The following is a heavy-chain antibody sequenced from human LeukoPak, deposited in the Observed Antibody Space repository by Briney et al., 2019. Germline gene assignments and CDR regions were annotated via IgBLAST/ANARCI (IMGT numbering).Heavy chain of an antibody. CDR1: GLNLDAYA. Sequence: GGSLRLSCAASGLNLDAYAMHWVRQAPGKGLVWVSLISGDGTITYYADSVKGRFTISRDNSKNSLFLEMNSLRSEDTALYYCAKDTPLFYHYYGIDVWGQGTTVTVSS. J-gene: IGHJ6*02. V-gene: IGHV3-43*02. CDR3: AKDTPLFYHYYGIDV. CDR2: ISGDGTIT.